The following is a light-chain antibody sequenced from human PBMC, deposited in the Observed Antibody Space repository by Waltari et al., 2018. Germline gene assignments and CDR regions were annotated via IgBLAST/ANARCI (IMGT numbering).Light chain of an antibody. V-gene: IGKV1-39*01. CDR1: QTISGL. CDR3: QYQST. Sequence: DIQMTQSPSSLSASVGDRVTITCRASQTISGLLNWYQQKSGKAPKLLIDATSSLPCGVPSRFSGDGSGTDFSLTITSLQPEDFAAYYCQYQSTFGQGTKLEI. J-gene: IGKJ2*01. CDR2: ATS.